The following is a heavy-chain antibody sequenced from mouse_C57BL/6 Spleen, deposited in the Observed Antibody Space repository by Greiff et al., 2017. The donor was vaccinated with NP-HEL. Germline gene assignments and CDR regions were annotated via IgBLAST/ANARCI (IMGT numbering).Heavy chain of an antibody. CDR2: IRNKANGYTT. V-gene: IGHV7-3*01. CDR1: GFTFTDYY. CDR3: ARYLLRSYAMDY. D-gene: IGHD1-1*01. J-gene: IGHJ4*01. Sequence: EVQRVESGGGLVQPGGSLSLSCAASGFTFTDYYMSWVRQPPGKALEWLGFIRNKANGYTTEYSASVKGRFTISRDNSQSILYLQMNALRAEDSATYYCARYLLRSYAMDYWGQGTSVTVSS.